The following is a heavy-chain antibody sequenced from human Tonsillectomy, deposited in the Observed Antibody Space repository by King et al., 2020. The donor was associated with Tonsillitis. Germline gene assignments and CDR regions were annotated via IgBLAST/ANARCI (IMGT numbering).Heavy chain of an antibody. CDR2: IYYSGST. V-gene: IGHV4-59*01. J-gene: IGHJ4*02. D-gene: IGHD1-1*01. Sequence: VQLQESGPGLVKPSETLSLTCTVSGCSISSYYWSWIRQPPGKGLEWIGYIYYSGSTNYNPSLKSRVTISVDTSKNKFSLKLSSVTAADTAVYYCAREDNYYFYYWGQGTLVTVSS. CDR1: GCSISSYY. CDR3: AREDNYYFYY.